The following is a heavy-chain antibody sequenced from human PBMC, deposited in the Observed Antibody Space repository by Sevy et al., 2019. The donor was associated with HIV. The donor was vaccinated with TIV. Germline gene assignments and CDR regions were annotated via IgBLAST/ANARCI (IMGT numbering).Heavy chain of an antibody. CDR1: GFTFSSYS. CDR2: ISSSSSYI. Sequence: GWSLRLSCAASGFTFSSYSMNWVRQAPGKGLEWVSSISSSSSYIYYADSVKGRFTISRDNAKNSLYLQMNSLRAEDTAVYYCARDGDGITMVRGVIINWFDPWGQGTLVTVSS. CDR3: ARDGDGITMVRGVIINWFDP. J-gene: IGHJ5*02. D-gene: IGHD3-10*01. V-gene: IGHV3-21*01.